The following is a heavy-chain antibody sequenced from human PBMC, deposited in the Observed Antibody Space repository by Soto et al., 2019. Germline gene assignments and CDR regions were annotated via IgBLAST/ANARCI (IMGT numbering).Heavy chain of an antibody. Sequence: SQSRSLTCTVSGGSVSSGSYYWSWIRQPPGKGLEWIGYIYYSGSTNYNPSLKSRVTISVDTSKNQFSLKLSSVTAAATAVYYCARGSMIVVAYYFDYWGQGTMVTVSS. CDR3: ARGSMIVVAYYFDY. J-gene: IGHJ4*02. CDR1: GGSVSSGSYY. D-gene: IGHD3-22*01. V-gene: IGHV4-61*01. CDR2: IYYSGST.